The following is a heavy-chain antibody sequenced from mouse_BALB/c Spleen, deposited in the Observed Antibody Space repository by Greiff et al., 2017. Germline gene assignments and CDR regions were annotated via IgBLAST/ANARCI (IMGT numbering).Heavy chain of an antibody. CDR2: INPSTGYT. Sequence: VQLQQSGAELAKPGASVKMSCKASGYTFTSYWMHWVKQRPGQGLEWIGYINPSTGYTEYNQKFKDKATLTADKSSSTAYMQLSSLTSEDSAVYYCARRNWDGYFDYWGQGTTLTVSS. CDR1: GYTFTSYW. D-gene: IGHD4-1*01. V-gene: IGHV1-7*01. CDR3: ARRNWDGYFDY. J-gene: IGHJ2*01.